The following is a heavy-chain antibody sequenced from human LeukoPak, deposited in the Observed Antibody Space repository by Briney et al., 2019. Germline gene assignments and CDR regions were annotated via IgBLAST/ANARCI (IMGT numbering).Heavy chain of an antibody. D-gene: IGHD1-26*01. Sequence: SGGSLRLSCAASGFTFSSYWMNWVRQAPGKGLEWVSYISSSSDTIYYADSMKGRFTISRDNAKNSLYLQMNSLRAEDTAVYYCARGATYAYYQDYWGQGTLVTVSS. V-gene: IGHV3-48*04. J-gene: IGHJ4*02. CDR1: GFTFSSYW. CDR2: ISSSSDTI. CDR3: ARGATYAYYQDY.